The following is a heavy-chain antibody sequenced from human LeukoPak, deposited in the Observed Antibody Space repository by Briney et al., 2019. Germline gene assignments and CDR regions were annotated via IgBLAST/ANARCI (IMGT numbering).Heavy chain of an antibody. Sequence: GGSLRLSCAASGFTFSSYAMSWVRQAPGKGLEWVSGISGSDGSTNYADSVKGRFTISRENSKNTLYLQMNSLRAEDTALYYCAKGSGNGYGSGPFDYWGQGTLVTVSS. CDR2: ISGSDGST. V-gene: IGHV3-23*01. J-gene: IGHJ4*02. D-gene: IGHD3-10*01. CDR3: AKGSGNGYGSGPFDY. CDR1: GFTFSSYA.